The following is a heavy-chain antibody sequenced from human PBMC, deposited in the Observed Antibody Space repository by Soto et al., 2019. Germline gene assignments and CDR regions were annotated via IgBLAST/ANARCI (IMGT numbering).Heavy chain of an antibody. V-gene: IGHV4-34*01. CDR3: ARATYWYYDFWSGYYGTDV. J-gene: IGHJ6*02. CDR1: GGSFSGYY. D-gene: IGHD3-3*01. Sequence: SETLSLTCAVYGGSFSGYYWSWIRQPPGKGLEWIGEINHSGSTNYNPSLKSRVTISVDTSKNQFSLKLSSVTAADTAVYYCARATYWYYDFWSGYYGTDVWGQGTTVTVSS. CDR2: INHSGST.